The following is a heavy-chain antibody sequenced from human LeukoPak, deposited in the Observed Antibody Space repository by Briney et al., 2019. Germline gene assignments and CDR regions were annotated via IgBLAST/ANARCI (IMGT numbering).Heavy chain of an antibody. J-gene: IGHJ4*02. CDR1: GFTFSSYE. D-gene: IGHD4-17*01. Sequence: GGSLRLSCAASGFTFSSYEMNWVRQAPGKGLEWVSYISSSGSTIYYADSVKGRFTISRDNAKNSLYLQMNSLRAEDTAVYYCARDKGDYGDYLGLDYWGQGTLVTVSS. CDR3: ARDKGDYGDYLGLDY. V-gene: IGHV3-48*03. CDR2: ISSSGSTI.